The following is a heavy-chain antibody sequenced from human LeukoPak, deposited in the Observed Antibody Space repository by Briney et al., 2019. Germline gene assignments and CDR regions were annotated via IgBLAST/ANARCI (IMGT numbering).Heavy chain of an antibody. V-gene: IGHV3-30*18. D-gene: IGHD2-2*01. Sequence: GGSLRLSCAASGFTFNNYGMHWVRQAPGKGLEWVAVISYDGRNKHYPVSVKGRFTISRDISTDTLWLQMDSLRTEDTAVYYCAKGPLRGTAAAIDYWGQGTLVTVSS. CDR1: GFTFNNYG. J-gene: IGHJ4*02. CDR3: AKGPLRGTAAAIDY. CDR2: ISYDGRNK.